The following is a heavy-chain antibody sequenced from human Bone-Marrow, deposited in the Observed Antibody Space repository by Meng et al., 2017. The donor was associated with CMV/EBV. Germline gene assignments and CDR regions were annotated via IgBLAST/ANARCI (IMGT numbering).Heavy chain of an antibody. Sequence: ASVKVSCKASGYTFTGYYMHWVRQAPGQGLEWMGWINPNSGGTNYAQKFQGRVTMTRDTSISTAYMELSRLRSDDTAVDYCARDLGNMVRGGSSDYWGQGTLVTVSS. J-gene: IGHJ4*02. CDR3: ARDLGNMVRGGSSDY. CDR1: GYTFTGYY. D-gene: IGHD3-10*01. V-gene: IGHV1-2*02. CDR2: INPNSGGT.